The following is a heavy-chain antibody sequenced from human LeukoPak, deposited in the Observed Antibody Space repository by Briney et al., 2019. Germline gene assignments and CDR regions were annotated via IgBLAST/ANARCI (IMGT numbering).Heavy chain of an antibody. CDR1: GGSISSYY. V-gene: IGHV4-59*12. J-gene: IGHJ6*02. D-gene: IGHD1-1*01. CDR3: ARETKERGLDV. Sequence: SETLSLTCTVSGGSISSYYWSWIRQPPGKGLEWIGYIYYSGSTNYNPSLKSRVTISVDTSKNQFSLKLSSVTAADTAVYYCARETKERGLDVWGQGTTVTVSS. CDR2: IYYSGST.